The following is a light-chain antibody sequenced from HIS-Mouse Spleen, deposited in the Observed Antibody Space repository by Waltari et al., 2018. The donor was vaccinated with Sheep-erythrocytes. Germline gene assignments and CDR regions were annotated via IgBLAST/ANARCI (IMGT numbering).Light chain of an antibody. CDR2: DDS. CDR3: QVWDSSSDHPYV. V-gene: IGLV3-21*02. J-gene: IGLJ1*01. Sequence: SYVLTQPPSVSVAPGQTARITCGGNNIGSKSVHWYQQKPGQAPVLVVYDDSDRPSGIPERFSGSNAGNTANLTIRRVEAGDEADDYCQVWDSSSDHPYVFGTGTKVTVL. CDR1: NIGSKS.